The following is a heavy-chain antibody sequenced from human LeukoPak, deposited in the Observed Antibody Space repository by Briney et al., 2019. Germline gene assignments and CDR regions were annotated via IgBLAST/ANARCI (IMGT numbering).Heavy chain of an antibody. CDR1: GFTFSSYG. D-gene: IGHD5-24*01. CDR3: ARSAAGDGYNYFDS. J-gene: IGHJ4*02. CDR2: IWYDGSNK. V-gene: IGHV3-33*01. Sequence: GGSLRLSCAASGFTFSSYGMHWVRQAPGKGLEGVAVIWYDGSNKYYADSVKGRFTISRDNSKNTLYLQMNSLRAEDTAVYYCARSAAGDGYNYFDSWGQGNLVTVSS.